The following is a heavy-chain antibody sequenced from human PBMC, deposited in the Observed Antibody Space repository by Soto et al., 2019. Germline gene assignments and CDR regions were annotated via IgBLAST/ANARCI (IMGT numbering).Heavy chain of an antibody. V-gene: IGHV3-53*01. CDR1: GFTVSSNF. D-gene: IGHD3-16*01. CDR2: LYRGGTT. CDR3: VRVPNWGNAFDI. Sequence: PGGSLRLSCVVSGFTVSSNFMNWVRQAPGKGLEWVSILYRGGTTYYADSVKGRFTISRDNSKNILYLQMNSLRAEDTAVYYCVRVPNWGNAFDIWGQGTMVTV. J-gene: IGHJ3*02.